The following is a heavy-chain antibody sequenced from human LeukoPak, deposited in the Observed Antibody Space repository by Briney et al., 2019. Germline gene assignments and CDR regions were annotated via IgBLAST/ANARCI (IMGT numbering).Heavy chain of an antibody. J-gene: IGHJ4*02. CDR3: AKVSGSSSWYPFDL. D-gene: IGHD6-13*01. Sequence: PGGSLRLSCAASGFTFDDYTMHWVRQAPGKGLEWVSLISWDGGSTYYADSVKGRFTISRDNAKNSLYLQMNSLRAEDTALYYCAKVSGSSSWYPFDLWGQGTLVTVSS. CDR1: GFTFDDYT. CDR2: ISWDGGST. V-gene: IGHV3-43*01.